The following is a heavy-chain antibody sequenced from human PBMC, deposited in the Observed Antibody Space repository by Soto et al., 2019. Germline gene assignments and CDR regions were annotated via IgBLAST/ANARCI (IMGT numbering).Heavy chain of an antibody. CDR2: IKSKTDGGTT. CDR3: TTVHCTNGVCYGDDAFDI. V-gene: IGHV3-15*07. CDR1: GFTFSNAW. J-gene: IGHJ3*02. Sequence: GGSLRLSCAASGFTFSNAWMNWVRQAPGKGLEWVGRIKSKTDGGTTDYAAPVKGRFTISRDDSKNTLYLQMNSLKTEDTAVYYCTTVHCTNGVCYGDDAFDIWGQGTMVTVSS. D-gene: IGHD2-8*01.